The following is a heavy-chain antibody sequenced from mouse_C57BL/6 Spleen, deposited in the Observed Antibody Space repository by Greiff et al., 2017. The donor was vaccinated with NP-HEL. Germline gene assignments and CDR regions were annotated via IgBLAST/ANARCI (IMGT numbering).Heavy chain of an antibody. D-gene: IGHD1-1*01. CDR1: GYTFTSYW. CDR2: INPSNGGT. J-gene: IGHJ1*03. Sequence: QVQLQQPGTELVKPGASVKLSCKASGYTFTSYWMHWVKQRPGQGLEWIGNINPSNGGTNYNEKFKSKATLTVDKSSSTAYMQLSSLTSEDSAVYYCARDTTVVPYWYFDVWGTGTTVTVSS. V-gene: IGHV1-53*01. CDR3: ARDTTVVPYWYFDV.